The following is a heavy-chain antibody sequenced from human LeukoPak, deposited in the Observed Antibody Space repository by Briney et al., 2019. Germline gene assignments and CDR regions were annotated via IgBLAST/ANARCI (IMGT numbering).Heavy chain of an antibody. CDR2: ITPISGTA. D-gene: IGHD4-23*01. J-gene: IGHJ4*02. Sequence: GASVKVSCKASGGTFSSYDISWVRQAPGQGLEWMGGITPISGTAKYAQKFQGRVTITAVESMSTAYMELSSLRSEDTAVYYCARGWLAETTVVTPYNYWGQGTLVTVSS. CDR3: ARGWLAETTVVTPYNY. CDR1: GGTFSSYD. V-gene: IGHV1-69*13.